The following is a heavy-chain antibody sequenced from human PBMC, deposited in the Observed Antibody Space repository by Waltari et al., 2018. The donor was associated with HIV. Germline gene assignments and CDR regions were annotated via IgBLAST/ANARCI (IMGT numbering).Heavy chain of an antibody. CDR1: GYTFTSYY. CDR3: ARGDSGSLFDD. Sequence: QVQLVQSGAEVKKPGASVKVSCKASGYTFTSYYMHWVRQAPGQGLEWMGIINPSGGRTSYAQKFKARGTMTRDTSTSTVYMELSSLRSEDTAVDYCARGDSGSLFDDWGQGTLVTVSS. J-gene: IGHJ4*02. V-gene: IGHV1-46*01. CDR2: INPSGGRT. D-gene: IGHD1-26*01.